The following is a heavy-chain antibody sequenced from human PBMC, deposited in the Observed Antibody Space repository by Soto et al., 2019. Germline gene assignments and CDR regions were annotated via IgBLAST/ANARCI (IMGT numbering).Heavy chain of an antibody. V-gene: IGHV1-69*13. D-gene: IGHD3-22*01. J-gene: IGHJ4*02. Sequence: SVKDSCKGSGGTFSTNTISWVLQAPGEGLEWMGGVMPICGSANYAQKFQGRVTITADEHTRAVYIELSRLRSEDTAVYYCAREFDCGTSGYYFDYWGQGTLVTVSS. CDR2: VMPICGSA. CDR1: GGTFSTNT. CDR3: AREFDCGTSGYYFDY.